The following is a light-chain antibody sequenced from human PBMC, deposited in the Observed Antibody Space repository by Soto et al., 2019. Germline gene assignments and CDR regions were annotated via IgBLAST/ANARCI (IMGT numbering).Light chain of an antibody. CDR2: DES. Sequence: EIVMTKSPATLSVSPGDRATLSCRASESVRNNLAWYQLEPGQAPRLLIYDESTRATGIPARLSGSGPGTEFPLTITSLQSEDFAAYSCQQYNIWPYAFGQGTKLDIK. J-gene: IGKJ2*01. V-gene: IGKV3-15*01. CDR3: QQYNIWPYA. CDR1: ESVRNN.